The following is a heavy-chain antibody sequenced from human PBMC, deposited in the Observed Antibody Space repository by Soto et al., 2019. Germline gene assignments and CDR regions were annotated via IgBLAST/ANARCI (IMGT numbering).Heavy chain of an antibody. CDR3: AKARGRSYSNYYYGMDV. CDR2: TSGSGGST. Sequence: GGSLRLSCAASGFTFSSHAMSWVRQAPGKGLEWVSATSGSGGSTYYADSVKGRFTISRDNSKNTLYLQMNSLRAEDTAVYYCAKARGRSYSNYYYGMDVWGQGTTVTVSS. J-gene: IGHJ6*02. V-gene: IGHV3-23*01. D-gene: IGHD1-26*01. CDR1: GFTFSSHA.